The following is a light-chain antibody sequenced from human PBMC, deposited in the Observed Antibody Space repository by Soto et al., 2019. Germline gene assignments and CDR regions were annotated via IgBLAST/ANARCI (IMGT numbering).Light chain of an antibody. CDR1: QSLLHSNGHTF. CDR2: WGS. J-gene: IGKJ2*01. V-gene: IGKV2-28*01. CDR3: MQALQTQYT. Sequence: DIVMTQSPLFLPVTPGEPSSISCRSSQSLLHSNGHTFFDWYLQKPGQSPQLLIYWGSNRASGVPDRFSGSESGTDFTLKISRVEAEDVGVYYCMQALQTQYTFGQGTKVDIK.